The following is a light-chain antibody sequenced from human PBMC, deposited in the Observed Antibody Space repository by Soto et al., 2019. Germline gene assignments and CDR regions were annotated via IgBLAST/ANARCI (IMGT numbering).Light chain of an antibody. Sequence: DIQMTQSPSSLSASVGDRVTITCQASHDITSYLNWYQHKPGKAPKLLIYDASILEAGVPSRCSGSGSGTDFTFTISSLKAEDVATYYCQKCDYLPIFGPGTTVDVK. J-gene: IGKJ3*01. CDR1: HDITSY. V-gene: IGKV1-33*01. CDR2: DAS. CDR3: QKCDYLPI.